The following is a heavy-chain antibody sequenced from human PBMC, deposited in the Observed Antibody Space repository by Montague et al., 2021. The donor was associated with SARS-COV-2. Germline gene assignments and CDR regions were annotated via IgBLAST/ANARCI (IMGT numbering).Heavy chain of an antibody. Sequence: SETLSLTCTVSGGFISSNNYYWDWIRQPPGKGLEWIGSIYDSGSTYYXXXLKSRVTISVDTSKNHFSLKLNSVTAADTAVYYCARRGRKLLPVATTIGGFDIWGQGTMVTVSS. CDR2: IYDSGST. CDR3: ARRGRKLLPVATTIGGFDI. J-gene: IGHJ3*02. V-gene: IGHV4-39*02. CDR1: GGFISSNNYY. D-gene: IGHD5-12*01.